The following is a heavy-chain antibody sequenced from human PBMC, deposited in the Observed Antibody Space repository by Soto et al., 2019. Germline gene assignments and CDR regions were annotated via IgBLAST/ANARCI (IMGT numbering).Heavy chain of an antibody. D-gene: IGHD6-13*01. CDR1: GDSVSTNVAA. J-gene: IGHJ4*02. V-gene: IGHV6-1*01. Sequence: QVQLQQSGPGLVKPSQTLSLTCAISGDSVSTNVAAWNWIRQSPSRGLEWLGRTYYRSKWYNDYAVSVEGPITINPDTYKNQFSLHLNSVTPDDTAVYYCARDHSARIDYWGQGTLVTVSS. CDR2: TYYRSKWYN. CDR3: ARDHSARIDY.